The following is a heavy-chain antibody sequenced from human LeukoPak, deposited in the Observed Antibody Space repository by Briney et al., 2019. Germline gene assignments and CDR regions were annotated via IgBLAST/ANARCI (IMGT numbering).Heavy chain of an antibody. CDR3: ARGSPYSGYDLRAFDI. D-gene: IGHD5-12*01. V-gene: IGHV3-66*01. CDR2: IFSGAST. J-gene: IGHJ3*02. Sequence: GGSLRLSCAASGFTVSSDYLSWVRQAPGKGLEWVSVIFSGASTYYADSVKGRFTISRDNSKNTLYLHMTSLSAEDTAVYYCARGSPYSGYDLRAFDIWGQGTTVTVSS. CDR1: GFTVSSDY.